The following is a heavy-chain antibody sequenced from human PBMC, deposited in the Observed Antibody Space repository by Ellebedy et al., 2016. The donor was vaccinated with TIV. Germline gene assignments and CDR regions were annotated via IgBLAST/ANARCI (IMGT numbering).Heavy chain of an antibody. CDR1: GFTFSDYA. Sequence: GGSLRLXXAASGFTFSDYAMHWVRQAPGKGLEWAALISYDGNKTDYADSVKGRFTISRDISKNTLYLQMNSLRAEDTAVYYCASNYATYYDILTGYVFDYWGQGTLVTVSS. J-gene: IGHJ4*02. CDR2: ISYDGNKT. D-gene: IGHD3-9*01. CDR3: ASNYATYYDILTGYVFDY. V-gene: IGHV3-30-3*01.